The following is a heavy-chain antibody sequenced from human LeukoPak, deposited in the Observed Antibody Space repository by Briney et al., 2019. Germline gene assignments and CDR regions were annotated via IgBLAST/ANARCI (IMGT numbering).Heavy chain of an antibody. D-gene: IGHD6-13*01. Sequence: ASVKVSCKASGYTFTSYYMHWVRQAPGQGLEWMGIINPSGGSTSYAQKFQGRVTMTRDTSTSTVYMELSSLRSEDTAVYYCARDPLVYSSSSQGYFDYWGQGTLVTVSS. CDR1: GYTFTSYY. CDR3: ARDPLVYSSSSQGYFDY. J-gene: IGHJ4*02. V-gene: IGHV1-46*01. CDR2: INPSGGST.